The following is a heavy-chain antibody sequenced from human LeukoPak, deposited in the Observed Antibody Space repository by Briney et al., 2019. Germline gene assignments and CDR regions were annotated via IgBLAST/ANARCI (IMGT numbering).Heavy chain of an antibody. Sequence: PSETLSLTCTVSGGSISSYYWTWIRQPPGKGLEWIGNIYYSGGTNYNPSLKSRVTISVDTSKNQFSLKLSSVTAADTAVYYCARQSYSSAWYFFAYWGQGTLVTVSS. CDR3: ARQSYSSAWYFFAY. D-gene: IGHD6-19*01. CDR2: IYYSGGT. V-gene: IGHV4-59*08. CDR1: GGSISSYY. J-gene: IGHJ4*02.